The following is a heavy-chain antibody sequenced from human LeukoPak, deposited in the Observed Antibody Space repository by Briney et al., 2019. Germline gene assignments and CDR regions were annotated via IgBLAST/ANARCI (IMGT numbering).Heavy chain of an antibody. CDR1: GYTFTDYY. Sequence: ASVKVSCKASGYTFTDYYIHWVRLAPGQGLEWMGWINPDNGVTNYAQKFQGRVTITRDTSISTAYMELSRLRSDDTAVYYCARGTMVRGRLDDYWGQGTLVTVSS. V-gene: IGHV1-2*02. CDR2: INPDNGVT. J-gene: IGHJ4*02. D-gene: IGHD3-10*01. CDR3: ARGTMVRGRLDDY.